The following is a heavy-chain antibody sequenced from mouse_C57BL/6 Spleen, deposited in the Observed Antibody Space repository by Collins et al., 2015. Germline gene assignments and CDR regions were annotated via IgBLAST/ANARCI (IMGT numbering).Heavy chain of an antibody. CDR1: GYSITSDYA. CDR2: ISYSGST. V-gene: IGHV3-2*02. Sequence: DVQLQESGPGLVKPSQSLSLTCTVTGYSITSDYAWNWIRQFPGNKLEWMGYISYSGSTSYNPSLKSRISITRDTSKNQFFLQLNSVTTEDTATYYCARYDYYGYRGAMDYWGQGTSVTVSS. J-gene: IGHJ4*01. D-gene: IGHD1-2*01. CDR3: ARYDYYGYRGAMDY.